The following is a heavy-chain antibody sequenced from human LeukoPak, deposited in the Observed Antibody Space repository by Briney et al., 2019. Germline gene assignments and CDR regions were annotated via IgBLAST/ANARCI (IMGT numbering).Heavy chain of an antibody. V-gene: IGHV1-2*02. J-gene: IGHJ4*02. Sequence: GASVKVSCKASGYTFTGYYIHWVRQAPGQGPEWMGWINPNSGGTNYGQKFQGRVTMTRDTSISTANMELSRLTSDDTAVYYGARGLAVVSPFDFWGQGTLVTVSS. D-gene: IGHD3-22*01. CDR3: ARGLAVVSPFDF. CDR1: GYTFTGYY. CDR2: INPNSGGT.